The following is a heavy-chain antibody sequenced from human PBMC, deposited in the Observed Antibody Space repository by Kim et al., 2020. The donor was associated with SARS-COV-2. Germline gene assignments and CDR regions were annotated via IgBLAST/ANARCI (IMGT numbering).Heavy chain of an antibody. V-gene: IGHV3-30*07. D-gene: IGHD6-6*01. CDR3: ARVGSRSKYYYYYYGMDV. Sequence: KGRITISRDNSKNTLYLQRNSLRAEETAVYYCARVGSRSKYYYYYYGMDVWGQGTTVTVSS. J-gene: IGHJ6*02.